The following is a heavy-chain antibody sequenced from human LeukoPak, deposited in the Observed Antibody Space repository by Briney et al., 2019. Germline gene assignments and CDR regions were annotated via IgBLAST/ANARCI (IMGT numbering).Heavy chain of an antibody. V-gene: IGHV4-61*02. J-gene: IGHJ4*02. CDR1: GGSISGGIYY. Sequence: SETLSLTCTVSGGSISGGIYYWSWIRQPAGKGLEWVGRIYTSGTTNYNPSLKNRVTISVDTSKNQFSLKLNSVTAADTAVYYCAREFQYWGQGTLVTVSS. CDR3: AREFQY. CDR2: IYTSGTT.